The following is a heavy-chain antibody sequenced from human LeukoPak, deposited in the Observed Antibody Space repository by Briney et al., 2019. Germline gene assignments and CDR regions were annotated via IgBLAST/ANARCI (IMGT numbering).Heavy chain of an antibody. V-gene: IGHV4-34*01. J-gene: IGHJ3*02. D-gene: IGHD3-22*01. CDR1: GGSFSGYY. CDR3: AREARRYYDSSGYPHYPFDI. Sequence: PSETLSLTCAVYGGSFSGYYWSWIRQPPGKGLEWIGEINHSGSTNYNPSPKSRVTISVDTSKNQFSLKLSSVTAADTAVYYCAREARRYYDSSGYPHYPFDIWGQGTMVTVSS. CDR2: INHSGST.